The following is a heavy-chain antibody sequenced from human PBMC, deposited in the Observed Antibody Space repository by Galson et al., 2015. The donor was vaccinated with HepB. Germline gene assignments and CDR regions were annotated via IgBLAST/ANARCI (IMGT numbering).Heavy chain of an antibody. CDR2: ISDATT. V-gene: IGHV3-23*01. J-gene: IGHJ4*02. D-gene: IGHD1-1*01. Sequence: SLRLSCAASGFTFSHYAMTWVRQAPGKGLEWVSTISDATTSYADSVRGRFNISRDNTKNTVFLHMRTLRVIDTAVYYCAKATRRGTGTTISFDFWGQGTLVSVSS. CDR3: AKATRRGTGTTISFDF. CDR1: GFTFSHYA.